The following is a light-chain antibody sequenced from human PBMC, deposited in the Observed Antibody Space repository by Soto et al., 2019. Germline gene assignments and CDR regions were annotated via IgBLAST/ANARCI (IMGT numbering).Light chain of an antibody. CDR3: QQSFT. J-gene: IGKJ3*01. CDR1: QSISSW. CDR2: KAS. V-gene: IGKV1-5*03. Sequence: DIQMTQSPSTLSASVGDRVTINCRASQSISSWLAWYQQKPGKAPKLLIYKASTLESGVPSRFSGSGSGTEFTLTISSLQPDDFSTYYCQQSFTFVPGTKVDIK.